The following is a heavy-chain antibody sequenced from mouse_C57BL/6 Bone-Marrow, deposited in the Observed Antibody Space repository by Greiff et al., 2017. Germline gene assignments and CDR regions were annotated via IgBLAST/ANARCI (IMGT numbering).Heavy chain of an antibody. CDR2: ISNGGGST. Sequence: EVKLVESGGGLVQPGGSLKLSCAASGFTFSDYYMYWVRQTPEKRLEWVAYISNGGGSTYYPDTVKGRFTISRDNAKNTLYLQMSRLKSEDTAMYYCARHIYYGYFDYWGQGTTLTVSS. J-gene: IGHJ2*01. CDR1: GFTFSDYY. D-gene: IGHD2-1*01. CDR3: ARHIYYGYFDY. V-gene: IGHV5-12*01.